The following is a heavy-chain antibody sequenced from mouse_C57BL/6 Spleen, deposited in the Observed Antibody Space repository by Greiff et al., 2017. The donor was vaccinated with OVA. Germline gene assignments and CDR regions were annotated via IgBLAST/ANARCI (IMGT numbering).Heavy chain of an antibody. CDR1: GFTFSSYA. J-gene: IGHJ3*01. V-gene: IGHV5-4*01. CDR3: ARGGDSSGQAWFAY. Sequence: EVHLVESGGGLVKPGGSLKLSCAASGFTFSSYAMSWVRQTPEKRLEWVATISDGGSYTYYPDNVKGRFTISRDNAKNNLYLQMSHLKSEDTAMYYCARGGDSSGQAWFAYWGQGTLVTVSA. CDR2: ISDGGSYT. D-gene: IGHD3-2*02.